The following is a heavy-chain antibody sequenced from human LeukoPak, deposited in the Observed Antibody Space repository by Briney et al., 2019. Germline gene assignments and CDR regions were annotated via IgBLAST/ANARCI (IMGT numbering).Heavy chain of an antibody. V-gene: IGHV3-30*18. J-gene: IGHJ3*02. CDR3: AKDVVVTPEDAFDI. CDR2: ISYDGSNK. CDR1: GFTFSSYG. Sequence: GRSLRLSCAASGFTFSSYGMHWVRQAPGRGLEWVAVISYDGSNKYYADSVKGRFTISRDNSKNTLYLQMNSLRAEDTAVYYCAKDVVVTPEDAFDIWGQGTMVTVSS. D-gene: IGHD2-2*01.